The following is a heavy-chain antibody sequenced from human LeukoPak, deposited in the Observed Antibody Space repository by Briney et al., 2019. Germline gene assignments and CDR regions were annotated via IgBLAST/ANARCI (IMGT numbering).Heavy chain of an antibody. V-gene: IGHV4-39*07. D-gene: IGHD2-2*01. CDR3: ASSDCSSTSCLFDY. Sequence: SETLSLTCTVSHGSISSTSYYWGWIRQPPWKGLEWIGTIYYSGSAYYNPSLKSRVTISVDTSKNQFSLKLSSVTAADTAVYYCASSDCSSTSCLFDYWGQGTLVTVSS. CDR2: IYYSGSA. CDR1: HGSISSTSYY. J-gene: IGHJ4*02.